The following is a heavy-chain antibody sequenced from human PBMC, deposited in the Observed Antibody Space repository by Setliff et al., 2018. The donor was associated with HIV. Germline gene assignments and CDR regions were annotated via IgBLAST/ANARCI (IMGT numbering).Heavy chain of an antibody. CDR3: TTKPPAADFQH. Sequence: GGSLRLSCAASGFTFSNAWMNWVRQAPGRGLEWVGRIKSKTDGGTTDYAAPVKGRFAISRDDSKNTLYLQMNSLKTEDTAIYYCTTKPPAADFQHWGQGTLVTVSS. D-gene: IGHD2-2*01. J-gene: IGHJ1*01. V-gene: IGHV3-15*07. CDR1: GFTFSNAW. CDR2: IKSKTDGGTT.